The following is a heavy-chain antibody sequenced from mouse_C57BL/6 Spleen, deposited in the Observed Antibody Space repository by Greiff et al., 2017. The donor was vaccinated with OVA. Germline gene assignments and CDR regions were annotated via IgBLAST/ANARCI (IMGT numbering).Heavy chain of an antibody. Sequence: EVKLEESGGGLVQPGGSMKLSCVASGFTFSNYWMNWVRQSPETGLEWVAQIRLKSDNYATHYAESVKGRFTISRDDSKSSVYLQMNNLRAEDTGIYYCTRTYDGYYPAWFAYWGQGTLVTVSA. CDR3: TRTYDGYYPAWFAY. CDR2: IRLKSDNYAT. CDR1: GFTFSNYW. J-gene: IGHJ3*01. V-gene: IGHV6-3*01. D-gene: IGHD2-3*01.